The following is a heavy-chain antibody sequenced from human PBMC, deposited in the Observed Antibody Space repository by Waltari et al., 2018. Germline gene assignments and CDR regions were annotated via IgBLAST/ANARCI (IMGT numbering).Heavy chain of an antibody. CDR2: MNPNSGNT. CDR1: GYTFTSYD. J-gene: IGHJ4*02. D-gene: IGHD5-18*01. Sequence: QVQLVQSGAEVKKPGASEKVSCKASGYTFTSYDINWVRQATGQGLEWMGWMNPNSGNTCYAQKVQGRVTMTRNTSISTAYMELSSLRSEDTAGYYWARGPPRTYSYGYDYWGQGTLVTVSS. V-gene: IGHV1-8*01. CDR3: ARGPPRTYSYGYDY.